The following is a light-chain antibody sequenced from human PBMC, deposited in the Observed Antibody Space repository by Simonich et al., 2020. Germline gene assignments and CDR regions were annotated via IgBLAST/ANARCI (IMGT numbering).Light chain of an antibody. CDR3: QQYNNWPYT. CDR2: GAS. V-gene: IGKV3-15*01. Sequence: EIVMTQSPATLSVSPGERAPPSCRASHSVSSNLAWYQQKPAQAPRILIYGASTRATGIPARFSGSGSGTEFTLTISSMQSEDFAVYYCQQYNNWPYTFGQGTKLEIK. J-gene: IGKJ2*01. CDR1: HSVSSN.